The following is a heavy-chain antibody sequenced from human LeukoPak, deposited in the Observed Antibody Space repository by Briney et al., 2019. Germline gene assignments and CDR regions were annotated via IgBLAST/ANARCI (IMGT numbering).Heavy chain of an antibody. CDR2: INPNSGGT. Sequence: ASVKVSCKASGYTFTGYYMHWVRQAPGQGLEWMGWINPNSGGTNYAQKFQGRVTMTRDTSISTAYMELSRLRSDDTAVYYCARVTDYYDSSGYIYYFDYWGQGTLVTVSS. D-gene: IGHD3-22*01. CDR3: ARVTDYYDSSGYIYYFDY. V-gene: IGHV1-2*02. J-gene: IGHJ4*02. CDR1: GYTFTGYY.